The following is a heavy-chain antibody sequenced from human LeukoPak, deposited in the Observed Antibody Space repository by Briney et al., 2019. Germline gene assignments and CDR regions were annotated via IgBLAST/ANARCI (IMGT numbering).Heavy chain of an antibody. J-gene: IGHJ4*02. Sequence: GGSVRLSCVASGFTFSNKYMSGVRQAAGKGVEWVSVLYNAGSTYCADCVRGGFTIARYNSKNTWFLQTYTLRAEETAVYSCASLKGLFDYFAYWGQGILVPVYS. CDR3: ASLKGLFDYFAY. D-gene: IGHD3-22*01. V-gene: IGHV3-53*01. CDR1: GFTFSNKY. CDR2: LYNAGST.